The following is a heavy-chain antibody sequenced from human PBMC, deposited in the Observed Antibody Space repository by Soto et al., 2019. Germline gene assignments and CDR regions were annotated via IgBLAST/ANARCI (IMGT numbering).Heavy chain of an antibody. D-gene: IGHD1-26*01. J-gene: IGHJ4*02. CDR1: GGTFSSYS. Sequence: QVPLVQSGAEVKKPGSSVKVSCKASGGTFSSYSINWVRQAPGQGLEWMGEIIPIFGTANYAQKFQGRVTITADESTRTAYMERSSLRSEDTAVYYCARDGGRHAGGVDYWVQGPLVTVSS. V-gene: IGHV1-69*01. CDR2: IIPIFGTA. CDR3: ARDGGRHAGGVDY.